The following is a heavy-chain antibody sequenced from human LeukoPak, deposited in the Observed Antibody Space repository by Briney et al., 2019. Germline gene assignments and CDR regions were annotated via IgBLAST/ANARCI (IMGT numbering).Heavy chain of an antibody. J-gene: IGHJ4*02. D-gene: IGHD1-26*01. CDR3: ARMSGSHIDY. Sequence: GGSLRLSCVGSTFTFSDYGMHWVRQAPGKGLEWVAVIWYDGSKKYYADSVKGRFTISRDNSKNTLDLQMDRLRAEDTAVYYCARMSGSHIDYWGQGTLVTVSS. V-gene: IGHV3-33*01. CDR2: IWYDGSKK. CDR1: TFTFSDYG.